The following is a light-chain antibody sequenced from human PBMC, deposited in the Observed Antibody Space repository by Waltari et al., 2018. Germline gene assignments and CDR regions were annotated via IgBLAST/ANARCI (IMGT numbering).Light chain of an antibody. J-gene: IGKJ4*01. V-gene: IGKV3-11*01. CDR1: ESVYKY. Sequence: EVVLTQSPATLSLSAGERAPLSCRASESVYKYLAWYQQRPGQPPRLLRNVTPNRAAGVPGRFSGSGYGTDFTLTITSLEAEDFAVYFCQQGSIWPLTFGGGTRVEIK. CDR3: QQGSIWPLT. CDR2: VTP.